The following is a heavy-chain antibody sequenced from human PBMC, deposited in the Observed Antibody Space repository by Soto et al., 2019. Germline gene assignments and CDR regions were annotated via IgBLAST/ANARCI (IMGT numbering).Heavy chain of an antibody. J-gene: IGHJ5*02. Sequence: QVQLQQWGAGLLKPSETLSLTCAVYGGSFRGYYWSWIRQPPGKGLEWIGEINHSGSTNYNPSLKSRVTISVDPSKNQSSLKLSSVTAADTAVYYCARGRYFDSGNWFDPWGQGTLVTVSS. D-gene: IGHD3-9*01. CDR1: GGSFRGYY. V-gene: IGHV4-34*01. CDR2: INHSGST. CDR3: ARGRYFDSGNWFDP.